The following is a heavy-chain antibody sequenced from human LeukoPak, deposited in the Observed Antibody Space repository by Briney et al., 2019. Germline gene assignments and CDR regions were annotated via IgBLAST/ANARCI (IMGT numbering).Heavy chain of an antibody. D-gene: IGHD6-13*01. V-gene: IGHV3-43*02. CDR2: ISGDGGST. J-gene: IGHJ4*02. CDR3: AKDIVAAAGTGDYFDY. Sequence: GGSLRLSCAASGFTFDDYAMHWVRQAPGKGVEWVALISGDGGSTYYADSVKGRFTISRDNSKNSLYLQMNSLRTEDTALYYCAKDIVAAAGTGDYFDYWGQGTLVTVSS. CDR1: GFTFDDYA.